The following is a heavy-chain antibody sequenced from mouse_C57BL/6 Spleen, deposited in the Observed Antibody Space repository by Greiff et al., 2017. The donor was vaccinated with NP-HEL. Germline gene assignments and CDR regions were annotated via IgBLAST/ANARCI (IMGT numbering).Heavy chain of an antibody. V-gene: IGHV5-17*01. CDR2: ISSGSSTI. Sequence: EVHLVESGGGLVKPGGSLKLSCAASGFTFSDYGMHWVRQAPEKGLEWVAYISSGSSTIYYAKTVKGRFTISRDKAKNTLFLQMTSLRSEDTAMYYCARESYAMDYWGQGTSVTVSS. CDR1: GFTFSDYG. J-gene: IGHJ4*01. CDR3: ARESYAMDY.